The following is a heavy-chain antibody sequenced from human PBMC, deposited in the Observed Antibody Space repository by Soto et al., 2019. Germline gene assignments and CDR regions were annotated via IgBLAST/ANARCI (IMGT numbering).Heavy chain of an antibody. CDR3: ARDHGGHSYGYYYYGMDV. J-gene: IGHJ6*02. V-gene: IGHV1-69*06. D-gene: IGHD5-18*01. CDR2: IIPIFGTA. CDR1: GGTFSSYA. Sequence: SVKVSCKASGGTFSSYAIGWVRQAPGQGLEWMGGIIPIFGTANYAQKFQGRVAITADKSTSTAYMELSSLRSEDTAVYYCARDHGGHSYGYYYYGMDVWGQGTKVTVS.